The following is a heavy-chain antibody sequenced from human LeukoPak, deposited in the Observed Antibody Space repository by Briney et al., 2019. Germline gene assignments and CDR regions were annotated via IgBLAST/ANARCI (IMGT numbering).Heavy chain of an antibody. V-gene: IGHV7-4-1*02. J-gene: IGHJ3*02. CDR3: AREYYDILTGYFTNPAAVGI. CDR1: GYTFTSYA. D-gene: IGHD3-9*01. CDR2: INTNTGNP. Sequence: GASVKVSCKASGYTFTSYAMNWVRQAPGQGLEWMGWINTNTGNPTYAQGFTGRFVFSLDTSVSTAYLRISSLKAEDTAVYYCAREYYDILTGYFTNPAAVGIWGQGTMVTVSS.